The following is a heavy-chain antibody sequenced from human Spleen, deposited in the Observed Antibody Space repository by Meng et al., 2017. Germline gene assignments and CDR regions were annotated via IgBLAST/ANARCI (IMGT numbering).Heavy chain of an antibody. D-gene: IGHD6-6*01. CDR1: GGSFSDYY. V-gene: IGHV4-34*01. Sequence: VQLQQWGAGLLKPSETLSLTCVVSGGSFSDYYWSWIRQPPGKGLEWIGEINHSGSTNYNPSLESRATISVDTSQNQFSLKLSSVTAADTAVYYCARVGGGSSSFFWFDPWGQGTLVTVSS. CDR2: INHSGST. J-gene: IGHJ5*02. CDR3: ARVGGGSSSFFWFDP.